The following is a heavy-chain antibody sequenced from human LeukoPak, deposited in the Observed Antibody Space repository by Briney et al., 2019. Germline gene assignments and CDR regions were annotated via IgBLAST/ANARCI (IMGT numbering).Heavy chain of an antibody. V-gene: IGHV4-59*01. Sequence: SETLSLTCTVSGGSISSSCWSWIRQPPPQGLELIGNICHSGSTNYNSSPNIRVTISVDTSKTQFSLKLSSVTAADTAVDYCARGAYDILTGGVNYYYYGMDVWGQGTTVTVSS. CDR2: ICHSGST. J-gene: IGHJ6*02. CDR3: ARGAYDILTGGVNYYYYGMDV. CDR1: GGSISSSC. D-gene: IGHD3-9*01.